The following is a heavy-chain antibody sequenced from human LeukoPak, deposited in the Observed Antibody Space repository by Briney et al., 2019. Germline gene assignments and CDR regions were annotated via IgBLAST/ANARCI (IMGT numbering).Heavy chain of an antibody. V-gene: IGHV1-46*01. Sequence: ASVKVSCKASGYTFTSYYMHWVRQGPGQGLEWMGIINPSGGSTSYAQKLQGRVTMTTDTSTSTAYMELRSLRSDDTAVYYCAASPEQWLVPYYFDYWGQGTLVTVSS. CDR2: INPSGGST. J-gene: IGHJ4*02. D-gene: IGHD6-19*01. CDR3: AASPEQWLVPYYFDY. CDR1: GYTFTSYY.